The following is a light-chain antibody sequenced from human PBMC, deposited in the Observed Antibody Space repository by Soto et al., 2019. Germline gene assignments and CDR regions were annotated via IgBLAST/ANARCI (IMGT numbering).Light chain of an antibody. V-gene: IGLV2-14*03. J-gene: IGLJ1*01. CDR1: SKDVGGHNY. CDR2: DVS. Sequence: QSALAQPASVSGSPGQSITISCTGTSKDVGGHNYVSCYQHHPGKAPKLMIYDVSNRPSGVSNLFSGSKSGNTASLTISGLQPEDEADYYCSSYTTSNTRQIVLGTGTKVTVL. CDR3: SSYTTSNTRQIV.